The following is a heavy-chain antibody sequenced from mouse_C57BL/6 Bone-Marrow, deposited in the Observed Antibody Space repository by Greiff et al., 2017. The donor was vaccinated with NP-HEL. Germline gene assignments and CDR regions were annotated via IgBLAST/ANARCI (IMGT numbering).Heavy chain of an antibody. J-gene: IGHJ3*01. CDR1: GFTFSDYY. V-gene: IGHV5-12*01. CDR2: ISNGGGST. D-gene: IGHD1-1*01. CDR3: ARHEDYYGSSYEGAWFAY. Sequence: DVMLVESGGGLVQPGGSLKLSCAASGFTFSDYYMYWVRQTPEKRLEWVAYISNGGGSTYYPDTVKGRFTISRDNAKNTLYLQMSRLKSEDTAMYYCARHEDYYGSSYEGAWFAYWGQGTLVTVSA.